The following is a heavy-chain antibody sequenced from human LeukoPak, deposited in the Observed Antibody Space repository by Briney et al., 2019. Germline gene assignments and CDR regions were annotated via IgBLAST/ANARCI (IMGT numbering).Heavy chain of an antibody. CDR3: ARAGEELRAKWFDP. V-gene: IGHV3-7*03. CDR1: GFTFSSYW. CDR2: IKQDGSEK. D-gene: IGHD1-26*01. Sequence: PGGSLRLSCAASGFTFSSYWMSWVRQAPGKGLEWVANIKQDGSEKYYVDSVKGRFTISRDNAKNSLYLQMNSLRAEDTAVYYCARAGEELRAKWFDPWGQGTLVTVSS. J-gene: IGHJ5*02.